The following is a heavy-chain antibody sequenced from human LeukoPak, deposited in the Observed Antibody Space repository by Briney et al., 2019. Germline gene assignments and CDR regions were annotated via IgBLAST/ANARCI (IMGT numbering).Heavy chain of an antibody. D-gene: IGHD3-3*01. V-gene: IGHV1-46*01. Sequence: ASVKVSCKASGYTFTSYYMHWVRQAPGQGLEWMGIINPSGGSTSYAQKFQGRVTITADESTSTAYMELSSLRSEDTAVYYCARTTYYDFWSGHYKPHNWFDPWGQGTLVTVSS. CDR1: GYTFTSYY. J-gene: IGHJ5*02. CDR2: INPSGGST. CDR3: ARTTYYDFWSGHYKPHNWFDP.